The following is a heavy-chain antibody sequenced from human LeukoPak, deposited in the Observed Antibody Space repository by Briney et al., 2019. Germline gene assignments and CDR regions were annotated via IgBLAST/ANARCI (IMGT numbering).Heavy chain of an antibody. J-gene: IGHJ4*02. CDR3: ARDHDDQDSSYFDY. Sequence: SVKVSCKASGGTFSSYAISWVRQAPGQGLEWMGGIIPIFGTANYAQKFQGRVTITADESTSTAYMELSSLRSEDTAVYYCARDHDDQDSSYFDYWGQGPLVTVSS. V-gene: IGHV1-69*01. CDR2: IIPIFGTA. CDR1: GGTFSSYA. D-gene: IGHD3-16*01.